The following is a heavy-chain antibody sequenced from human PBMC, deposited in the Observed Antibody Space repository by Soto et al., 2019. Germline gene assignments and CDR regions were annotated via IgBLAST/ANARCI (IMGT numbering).Heavy chain of an antibody. CDR1: GFTFSSYA. V-gene: IGHV3-23*01. Sequence: EVQLLESGGGLVQPGGSLRLSCAASGFTFSSYAMSWVRQAPGKGLEWVSAISGSGGSTYYADSVKGRFTISRDNSKNTLYLQMNRLRAEDTAVYYCAKDRFDYGDHEGFDPWGQGTLVTVSS. CDR2: ISGSGGST. J-gene: IGHJ5*02. D-gene: IGHD4-17*01. CDR3: AKDRFDYGDHEGFDP.